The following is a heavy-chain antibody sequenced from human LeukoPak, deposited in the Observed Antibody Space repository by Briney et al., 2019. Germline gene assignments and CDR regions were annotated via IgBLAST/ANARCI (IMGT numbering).Heavy chain of an antibody. CDR1: GYSFASNW. V-gene: IGHV5-10-1*01. Sequence: GESLKISCKGSGYSFASNWISWVRQMPGKGLEWMWRIDPSDSYTNYSPSFQGHVTISPDKSISTAFLQWNSLKASDTAMYFCARHGTGGFDYWGQGTLVTVSS. J-gene: IGHJ4*02. D-gene: IGHD3-10*01. CDR3: ARHGTGGFDY. CDR2: IDPSDSYT.